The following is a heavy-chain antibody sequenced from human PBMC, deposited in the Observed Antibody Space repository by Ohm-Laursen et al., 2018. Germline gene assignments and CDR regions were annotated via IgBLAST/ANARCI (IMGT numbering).Heavy chain of an antibody. CDR3: ARVLSGTAEIEDY. D-gene: IGHD3-3*01. Sequence: SLRLSCAAPGFTFSTYWMHWVRQGPGKGLVWVSRINPDGRSTIYADSVKGRFTISRDNAKNTLYLQMNSLRVEDTAVYYCARVLSGTAEIEDYWGQGTLVTVSS. V-gene: IGHV3-74*01. CDR1: GFTFSTYW. J-gene: IGHJ4*02. CDR2: INPDGRST.